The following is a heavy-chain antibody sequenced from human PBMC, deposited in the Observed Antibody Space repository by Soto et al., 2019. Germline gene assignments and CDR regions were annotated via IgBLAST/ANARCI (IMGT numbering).Heavy chain of an antibody. V-gene: IGHV1-69-2*01. Sequence: DVQLIQSETEVKPPGATVKISCKTSGYTFIDYYVHWVRQAPGQGLEYMGFVDPDDGDTIFVEKFEGRATITAYTSTDTAYLALSSLTSEDTAIYYCATDPNVPAWGQGTVVTVSS. CDR2: VDPDDGDT. CDR3: ATDPNVPA. CDR1: GYTFIDYY. J-gene: IGHJ4*02. D-gene: IGHD3-10*02.